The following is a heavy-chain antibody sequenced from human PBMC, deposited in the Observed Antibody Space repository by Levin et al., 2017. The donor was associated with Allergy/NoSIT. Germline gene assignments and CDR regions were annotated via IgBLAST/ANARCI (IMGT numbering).Heavy chain of an antibody. CDR3: AKGRGLLPDI. D-gene: IGHD3-10*01. CDR2: ISYDGSNK. CDR1: GFTFSSYG. J-gene: IGHJ3*02. V-gene: IGHV3-30*18. Sequence: GGSLRLSCAASGFTFSSYGMHWVRQAPGKGLEWVAVISYDGSNKYYADSVKGRFTISRDNSKNTLYLQMNSLRAEDTAVYYCAKGRGLLPDIWGQGTMVTVSS.